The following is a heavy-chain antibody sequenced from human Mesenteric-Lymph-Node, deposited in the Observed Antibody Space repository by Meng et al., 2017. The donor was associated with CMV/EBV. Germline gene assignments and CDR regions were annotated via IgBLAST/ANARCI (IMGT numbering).Heavy chain of an antibody. D-gene: IGHD1-7*01. J-gene: IGHJ4*02. CDR2: ISFDGNTK. CDR1: FSSYV. V-gene: IGHV3-30-3*01. Sequence: FSSYVLHVVRQAPGKGLEWVAAISFDGNTKYYADSVKGRFTISRDNSKNTLNLHMNNLKSADTAMYYCVRERRLVVTGTSISSCFDYWGQGTLVTVSS. CDR3: VRERRLVVTGTSISSCFDY.